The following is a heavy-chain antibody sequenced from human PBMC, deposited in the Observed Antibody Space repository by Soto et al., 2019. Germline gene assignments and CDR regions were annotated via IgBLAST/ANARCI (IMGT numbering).Heavy chain of an antibody. V-gene: IGHV3-15*07. CDR3: TTDSLEWELLAFDY. D-gene: IGHD1-26*01. CDR1: GFTFSNAW. Sequence: GGSLRLSCAASGFTFSNAWMNWVRQAPGKGLEWVGRIKSKTDGGTTDYAAPVKGRFTISRDDSKNTLYLQMNSLKTEDTAVYYCTTDSLEWELLAFDYWGQGTLVTVSS. J-gene: IGHJ4*02. CDR2: IKSKTDGGTT.